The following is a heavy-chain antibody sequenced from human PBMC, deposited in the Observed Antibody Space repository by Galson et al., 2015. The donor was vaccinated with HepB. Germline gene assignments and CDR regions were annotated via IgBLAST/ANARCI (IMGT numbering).Heavy chain of an antibody. CDR3: ARAAYSSGWAVGYYFDY. J-gene: IGHJ4*02. V-gene: IGHV3-11*01. CDR1: GFTFSDYY. Sequence: SLRLSCAASGFTFSDYYMSWIRQALGKGLEWVSYITGSGTTIYYADSVKGRFTISRDNAKNSLYLQMNSLRAEDTAVYYCARAAYSSGWAVGYYFDYWGQGTLVTVSS. CDR2: ITGSGTTI. D-gene: IGHD6-19*01.